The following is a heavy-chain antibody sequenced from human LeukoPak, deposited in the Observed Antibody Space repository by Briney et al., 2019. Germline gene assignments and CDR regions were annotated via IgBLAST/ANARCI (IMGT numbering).Heavy chain of an antibody. J-gene: IGHJ4*02. Sequence: ASVKVSCKASGGTFSSYAISWVRQAPGQGPEWMGGIIPIFGTANYAQKFQGRVTITADESTSTAYMELSSLRSEDTAVYYCASRPAVVPAASGDYWGQGTLVTVSS. D-gene: IGHD2-2*01. CDR3: ASRPAVVPAASGDY. CDR2: IIPIFGTA. CDR1: GGTFSSYA. V-gene: IGHV1-69*13.